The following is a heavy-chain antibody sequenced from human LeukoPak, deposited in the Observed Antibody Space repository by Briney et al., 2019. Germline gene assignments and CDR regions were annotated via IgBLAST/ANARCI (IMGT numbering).Heavy chain of an antibody. CDR3: ARDRSPSMIVVVDFVY. D-gene: IGHD3-22*01. CDR1: GYTFTSYG. CDR2: ISAYNGNT. Sequence: ASVKVSCKASGYTFTSYGISWVRQAPGQGLEWMGWISAYNGNTNYAQKLQGRVTMTTDTSTSTAYMELRSLRSDDTAVYYCARDRSPSMIVVVDFVYWRQGPLVTVSS. J-gene: IGHJ4*02. V-gene: IGHV1-18*01.